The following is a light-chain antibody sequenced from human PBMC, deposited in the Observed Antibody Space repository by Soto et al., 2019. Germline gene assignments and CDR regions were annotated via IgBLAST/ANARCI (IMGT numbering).Light chain of an antibody. J-gene: IGLJ2*01. CDR1: NSNIGSNP. V-gene: IGLV1-44*01. CDR2: SNN. CDR3: STWDDSLAGIVI. Sequence: QSVLTQPPSASGTPGQRVTFSCSGSNSNIGSNPVNWYQQLPGTAPRLLIYSNNQRPSGVPDRFSGSKSGTSASLAISWLLSEDEADYFCSTWDDSLAGIVIFGGGTKVTVL.